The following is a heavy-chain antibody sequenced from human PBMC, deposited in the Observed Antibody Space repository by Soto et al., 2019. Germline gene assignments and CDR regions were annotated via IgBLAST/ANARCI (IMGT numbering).Heavy chain of an antibody. V-gene: IGHV3-23*01. J-gene: IGHJ4*02. CDR3: AKDPPTTGTTFDY. CDR1: GFTFSSFA. CDR2: INKSGGST. Sequence: GGSLRLSCAASGFTFSSFAMSWVRQAPGKGLEWVSTINKSGGSTYYADSVKGRFTISRDNPKNMLFLQINGLRAEDTAVYYCAKDPPTTGTTFDYWGRGTLVTVS. D-gene: IGHD1-1*01.